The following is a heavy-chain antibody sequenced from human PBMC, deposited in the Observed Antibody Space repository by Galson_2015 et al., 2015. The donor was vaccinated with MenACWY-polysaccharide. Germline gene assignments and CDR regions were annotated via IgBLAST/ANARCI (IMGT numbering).Heavy chain of an antibody. CDR1: GFTFYICA. Sequence: SLRLSCAASGFTFYICAMSWVRQVPGKGLEWVAGISGSGDNTYYADSVRGRFTISRDNSKNTLYLEMNSLRAEDTAVYYCAKDIQTARPHNWFDPWGQGTLVTVSS. CDR3: AKDIQTARPHNWFDP. J-gene: IGHJ5*02. V-gene: IGHV3-23*01. D-gene: IGHD6-6*01. CDR2: ISGSGDNT.